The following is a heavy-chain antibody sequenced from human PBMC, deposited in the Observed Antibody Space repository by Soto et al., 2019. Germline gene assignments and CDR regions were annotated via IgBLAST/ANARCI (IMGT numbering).Heavy chain of an antibody. J-gene: IGHJ6*02. CDR3: ARDPKAVVTAAPIYGMDV. D-gene: IGHD2-2*01. Sequence: ASVKVSCKASGYTFTSYGISWVRQAPGQGLEWMGWISAYNGNTNYAQKLQGRVTMTTDTSTSTAYMELRSLRSDDTAVYYYARDPKAVVTAAPIYGMDVWGQGTTVTVSS. V-gene: IGHV1-18*04. CDR2: ISAYNGNT. CDR1: GYTFTSYG.